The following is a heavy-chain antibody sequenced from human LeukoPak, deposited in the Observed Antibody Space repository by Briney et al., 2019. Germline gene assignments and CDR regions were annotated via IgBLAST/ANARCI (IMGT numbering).Heavy chain of an antibody. V-gene: IGHV1-18*01. D-gene: IGHD6-13*01. J-gene: IGHJ4*02. CDR3: ARDGGIAAAGTGDY. Sequence: ASVKVSCKASGYTFTSYGITWVRRAPGQGLEWMGWISAYNGNTNYAQNLQGRVTMTTDTSTSTAYMELRSLRSDDTAVYYCARDGGIAAAGTGDYWGLGTLVTVSS. CDR2: ISAYNGNT. CDR1: GYTFTSYG.